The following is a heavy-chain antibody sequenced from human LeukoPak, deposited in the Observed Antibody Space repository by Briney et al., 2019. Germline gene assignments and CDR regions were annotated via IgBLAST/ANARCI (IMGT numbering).Heavy chain of an antibody. V-gene: IGHV3-33*01. CDR2: IWCDGSNK. Sequence: GGSLRLSCAASGFTFSSYGMLWVRQAPGKGLEWVAVIWCDGSNKYYADSVKGRFTISRDNSKNTLYLQMNSLRAEDTAVYYCARAGIADTYYFDYWGQGTLVTVSS. D-gene: IGHD6-13*01. J-gene: IGHJ4*02. CDR3: ARAGIADTYYFDY. CDR1: GFTFSSYG.